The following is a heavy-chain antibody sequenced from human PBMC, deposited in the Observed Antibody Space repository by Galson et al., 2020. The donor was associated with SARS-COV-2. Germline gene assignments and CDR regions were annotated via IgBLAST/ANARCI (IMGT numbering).Heavy chain of an antibody. CDR1: GFNFSRSW. CDR3: AQGGTYGH. Sequence: QAGGSLRLSCEVSGFNFSRSWMSWVRQAPGKGLVWVGNINQDGSEKYYVDFVKGRFTISRDNAKNLLFLQMNGLRVDDTAFYYCAQGGTYGHWGQGTLVTVSS. CDR2: INQDGSEK. V-gene: IGHV3-7*05. J-gene: IGHJ4*02. D-gene: IGHD1-1*01.